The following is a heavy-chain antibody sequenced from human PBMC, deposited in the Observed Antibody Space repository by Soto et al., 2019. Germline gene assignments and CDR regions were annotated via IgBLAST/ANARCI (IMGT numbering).Heavy chain of an antibody. Sequence: QVQLVESGGGVVQPGRSLRLSCAASGFTFSSYAMHWVRQAPGKGLEWVAVISYDGSNKYYADSVKGRFTISRDNSKNTLYLQMNSLRAEDTAVYYCAKPIYDFWSGYSLDYWGQGTLVTVSS. J-gene: IGHJ4*02. CDR3: AKPIYDFWSGYSLDY. CDR2: ISYDGSNK. V-gene: IGHV3-30*18. CDR1: GFTFSSYA. D-gene: IGHD3-3*01.